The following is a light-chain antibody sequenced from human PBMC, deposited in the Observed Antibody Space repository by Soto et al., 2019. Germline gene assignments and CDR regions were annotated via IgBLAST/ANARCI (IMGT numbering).Light chain of an antibody. V-gene: IGKV3-15*01. CDR1: QGVSRK. CDR2: GAS. Sequence: DIVMTQSPATLSVAPGERVTFSCRASQGVSRKLAWYQHKPGQAPRLLISGASTGATGISARFSGSGSGTEFTLTISSLQSEDCAIYYCQQYHTWPITFGGGAKVEIK. CDR3: QQYHTWPIT. J-gene: IGKJ4*01.